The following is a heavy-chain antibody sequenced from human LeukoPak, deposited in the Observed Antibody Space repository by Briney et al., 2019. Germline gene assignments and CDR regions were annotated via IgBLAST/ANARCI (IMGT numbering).Heavy chain of an antibody. V-gene: IGHV3-48*03. CDR2: ISSSGSTI. Sequence: PGGSLRLSCAASGFTFSSYEMNWVRQAPGKGLEGFSYISSSGSTIYYAASVKGRFTISRDNAKNSLYLQMNSLRAEDTAVYYCARSAAAGTFPDYWGQGTLVTVSS. J-gene: IGHJ4*02. CDR3: ARSAAAGTFPDY. CDR1: GFTFSSYE. D-gene: IGHD6-13*01.